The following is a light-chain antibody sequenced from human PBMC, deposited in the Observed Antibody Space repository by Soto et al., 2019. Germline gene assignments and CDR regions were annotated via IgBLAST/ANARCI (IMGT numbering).Light chain of an antibody. CDR3: CSYAGSSTFAV. J-gene: IGLJ2*01. V-gene: IGLV2-23*03. CDR2: EGS. CDR1: SSDVGSYNL. Sequence: QSALTKPASVSGSPGQSITISCTGTSSDVGSYNLVSWYQQHPGKAPKLMIYEGSKRPSGVSNRFSGSKSGNTASLTISGLQAEDEADYYCCSYAGSSTFAVFGGGTKLTVL.